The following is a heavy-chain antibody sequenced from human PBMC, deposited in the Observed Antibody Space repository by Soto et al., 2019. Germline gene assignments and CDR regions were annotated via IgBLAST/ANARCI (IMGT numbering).Heavy chain of an antibody. CDR3: VRDPASYSSSSGSYWYFDF. J-gene: IGHJ2*01. V-gene: IGHV3-48*02. D-gene: IGHD6-6*01. Sequence: GGSLRLCCAASGCTFSSYSMNWVRQAPGKGLEWISYISSGSGTIYYADSVKGRFTISRDNAKNSLYLQMNGPRDEDTAVYYCVRDPASYSSSSGSYWYFDFWGRGTLVTVSS. CDR1: GCTFSSYS. CDR2: ISSGSGTI.